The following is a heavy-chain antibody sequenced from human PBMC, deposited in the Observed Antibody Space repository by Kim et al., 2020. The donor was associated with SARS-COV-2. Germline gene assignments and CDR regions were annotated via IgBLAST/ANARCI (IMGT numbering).Heavy chain of an antibody. V-gene: IGHV3-48*03. CDR1: GFTFSSYE. J-gene: IGHJ5*02. Sequence: GGSLRLSCAASGFTFSSYEMNWVRQAPGKGLEWISYISSSGSNIYYADSVKGRFTISRDNAKNSLYLQVYSLRAEDTAVYYCARSYCGGDCSSGPWFD. D-gene: IGHD2-21*02. CDR3: ARSYCGGDCSSGPWFD. CDR2: ISSSGSNI.